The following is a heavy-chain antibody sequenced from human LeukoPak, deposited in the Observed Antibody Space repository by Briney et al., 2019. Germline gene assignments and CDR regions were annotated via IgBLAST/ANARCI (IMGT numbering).Heavy chain of an antibody. V-gene: IGHV1-18*01. D-gene: IGHD1-1*01. Sequence: ASVKVSCKASGYTFTTYNITWVRQAPGQGLEWMGWISAYSGNTNYAQKVQGRVTMTTDTATSTAYMELRSLTSDDTAVYYCARPFNWNDYFDYWGQGTLVTVSS. CDR1: GYTFTTYN. J-gene: IGHJ4*02. CDR3: ARPFNWNDYFDY. CDR2: ISAYSGNT.